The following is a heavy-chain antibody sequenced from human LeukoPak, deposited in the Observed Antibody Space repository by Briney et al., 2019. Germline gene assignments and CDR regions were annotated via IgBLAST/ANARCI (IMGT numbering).Heavy chain of an antibody. V-gene: IGHV1-2*02. CDR2: INPDSGGT. Sequence: ASVKLSCKTSGYTFTAYYLHWVRQAPGQGPEWMGWINPDSGGTKYAQRFQGRVTMTRDTSISTAFMELSSLRSDDTAVYYCARNYYTSGSPLYYYYYMDVWGKGTTVTVSS. CDR1: GYTFTAYY. J-gene: IGHJ6*03. D-gene: IGHD3-10*01. CDR3: ARNYYTSGSPLYYYYYMDV.